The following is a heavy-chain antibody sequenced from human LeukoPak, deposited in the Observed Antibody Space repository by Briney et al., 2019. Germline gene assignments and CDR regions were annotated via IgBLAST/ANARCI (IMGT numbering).Heavy chain of an antibody. CDR1: GFTFSNYA. Sequence: GGSLRLSCAASGFTFSNYAMSWVRQAPGKGLEWVSAISGSGGSTYYADSVKGRFTISRDNSKNTLYLQMNSLRAEDTAVYYCAKDGSYDSSGYEDYWGQGTLVTVSS. CDR2: ISGSGGST. V-gene: IGHV3-23*01. J-gene: IGHJ4*02. CDR3: AKDGSYDSSGYEDY. D-gene: IGHD3-22*01.